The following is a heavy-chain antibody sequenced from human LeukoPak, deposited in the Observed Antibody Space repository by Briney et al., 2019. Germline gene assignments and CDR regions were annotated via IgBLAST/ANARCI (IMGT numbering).Heavy chain of an antibody. CDR2: ISSSGSTI. J-gene: IGHJ4*02. CDR3: AGGHSSGYYPIDY. D-gene: IGHD3-22*01. V-gene: IGHV3-48*03. Sequence: PGGSLRLSCAASGFTFSTYEMNWVRQAPGKGLEWVSYISSSGSTIYYADSVKGRSTISRDNAKNSLYLQMNSLRVEDTAVYHCAGGHSSGYYPIDYWGQGTLVTVSS. CDR1: GFTFSTYE.